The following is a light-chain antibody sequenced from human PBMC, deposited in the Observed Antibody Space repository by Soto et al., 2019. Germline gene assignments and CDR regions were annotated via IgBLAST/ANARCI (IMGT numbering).Light chain of an antibody. CDR1: QSISKW. Sequence: DIQMTQSPSTLSASIGDRVSITCRASQSISKWLAWHQQKPGKAPKLLIYDASTLQSGVPPRFSGSGSGTEFTLTIRSLQPDDNATYYCQQYSSYSACTFGEGTKVEIK. CDR2: DAS. V-gene: IGKV1-5*01. J-gene: IGKJ1*01. CDR3: QQYSSYSACT.